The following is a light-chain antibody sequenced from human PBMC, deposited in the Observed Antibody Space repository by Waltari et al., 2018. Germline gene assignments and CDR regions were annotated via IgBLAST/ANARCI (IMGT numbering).Light chain of an antibody. CDR2: GAS. J-gene: IGKJ1*01. Sequence: EIMMTQSPATLSVSPGDRATLSCRASQNIYTNLAWYQQKPGQTPRLLIYGASTRPTGIPARFSGSWSGTEFTLTINSLQSEDFAVYYCQQYNSWLTWTFGQGTKVEIK. V-gene: IGKV3-15*01. CDR3: QQYNSWLTWT. CDR1: QNIYTN.